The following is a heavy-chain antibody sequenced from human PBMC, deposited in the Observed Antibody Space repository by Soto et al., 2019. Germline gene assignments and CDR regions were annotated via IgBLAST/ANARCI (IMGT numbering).Heavy chain of an antibody. CDR3: ARAGNTGIAATDY. Sequence: VASVKVSCKASGGTFSSYAISWVRQAPGQGLEWMGGIIPIFGTANYAQKFQGRVTITADESTSTAYMELSSLRSEDTAVYYCARAGNTGIAATDYWGQGTLVTVSS. CDR1: GGTFSSYA. V-gene: IGHV1-69*13. CDR2: IIPIFGTA. D-gene: IGHD6-13*01. J-gene: IGHJ4*02.